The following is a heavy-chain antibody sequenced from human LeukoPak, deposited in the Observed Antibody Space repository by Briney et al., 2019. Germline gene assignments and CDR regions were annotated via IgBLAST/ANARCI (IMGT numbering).Heavy chain of an antibody. Sequence: GGSLRLSCAASEFTFSSYAMSWVRQAPGKGLEWVSAISGSGGSTYYADSVKGRFTISRDNSKNTLYLQMNSLRAEDTAVYYCAKDTYGSGSPYYYYGMDVWGQGTTVTVSS. J-gene: IGHJ6*02. CDR3: AKDTYGSGSPYYYYGMDV. CDR2: ISGSGGST. CDR1: EFTFSSYA. D-gene: IGHD3-10*01. V-gene: IGHV3-23*01.